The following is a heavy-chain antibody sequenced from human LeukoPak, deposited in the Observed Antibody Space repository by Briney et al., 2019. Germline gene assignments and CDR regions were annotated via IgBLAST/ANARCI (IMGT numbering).Heavy chain of an antibody. Sequence: GGSLRLSCAASGFTFRSYSMDWVRQAPGKRLEWLSSIASSGSRMYYADSVKGRFTISRDNAKSSLYLQMNSLSAEDTAVYYCASFMTTVTIPDYWGQGTLVTVSS. CDR3: ASFMTTVTIPDY. CDR2: IASSGSRM. J-gene: IGHJ4*02. V-gene: IGHV3-21*01. CDR1: GFTFRSYS. D-gene: IGHD4-17*01.